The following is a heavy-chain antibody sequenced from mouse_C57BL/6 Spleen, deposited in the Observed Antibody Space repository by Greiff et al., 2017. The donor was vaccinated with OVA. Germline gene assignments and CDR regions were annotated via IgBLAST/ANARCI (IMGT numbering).Heavy chain of an antibody. D-gene: IGHD1-1*01. V-gene: IGHV1-82*01. CDR3: ARERGNYYGSSFDY. CDR2: IYPGDGDT. CDR1: GYAFSSSW. J-gene: IGHJ2*01. Sequence: QVQLQQSGPELVKPGASVKISCKASGYAFSSSWMNWVKQRPGKGLEWIGRIYPGDGDTNYNGKFKGKATLTADKSSSTAYMQLSSLTSEDSAVYFCARERGNYYGSSFDYWGQGTTLTVSS.